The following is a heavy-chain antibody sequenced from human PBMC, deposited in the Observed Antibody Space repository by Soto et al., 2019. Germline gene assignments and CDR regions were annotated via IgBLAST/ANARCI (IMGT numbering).Heavy chain of an antibody. CDR2: IYYSGST. V-gene: IGHV4-59*01. D-gene: IGHD3-16*02. CDR3: ARGEYDYVWGSYRPHLLYNWFDP. CDR1: GGSISSYY. J-gene: IGHJ5*02. Sequence: SETLSLTCTVSGGSISSYYWSWIRQPPGKGLEWIGYIYYSGSTNYNPSLKSRVTISVDTSKNQFSLKLSSVTAADTAVYYCARGEYDYVWGSYRPHLLYNWFDPWGQGTLVTVSS.